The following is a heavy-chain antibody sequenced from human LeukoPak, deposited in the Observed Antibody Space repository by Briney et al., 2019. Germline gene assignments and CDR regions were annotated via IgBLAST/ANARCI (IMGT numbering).Heavy chain of an antibody. Sequence: GRSLRLSCAASGFTFSSYAMHWVRQAPGKGLEWVAVISYDGSNKYYADSVKGRFTISRDNSKNTLYLQMNSLRAEDTAVYYCARDVASMVRGSEFDYWGQGTLLTVSS. D-gene: IGHD3-10*01. J-gene: IGHJ4*02. CDR1: GFTFSSYA. CDR2: ISYDGSNK. V-gene: IGHV3-30*04. CDR3: ARDVASMVRGSEFDY.